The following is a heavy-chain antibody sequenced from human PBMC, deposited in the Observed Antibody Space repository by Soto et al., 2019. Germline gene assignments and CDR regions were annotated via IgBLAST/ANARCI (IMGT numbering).Heavy chain of an antibody. Sequence: GGSLRLSCTVSGFAFNNYGINWVRQAPGQGLEWVSSISKSDYTYYSDSVKGRFTISRDNAKNSVSLQMNTLRVEDTAVYYCSREASIIIPDVSEFWGQGTPVTVSS. J-gene: IGHJ4*02. CDR2: ISKSDYT. CDR3: SREASIIIPDVSEF. CDR1: GFAFNNYG. V-gene: IGHV3-21*01. D-gene: IGHD3-16*02.